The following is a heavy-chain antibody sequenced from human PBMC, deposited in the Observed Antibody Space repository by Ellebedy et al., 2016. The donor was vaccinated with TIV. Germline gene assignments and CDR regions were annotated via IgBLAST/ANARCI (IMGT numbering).Heavy chain of an antibody. CDR3: ARRRLMRVYGGSYSDAFDI. CDR1: GYTFLGNS. V-gene: IGHV1-2*02. CDR2: INPDSGGT. Sequence: AASVKVSCKASGYTFLGNSMHWARQAPGQGLEWMGWINPDSGGTNHAQKFRGRVTMTRDTSINTAYMELSRLTSDDTAVYFCARRRLMRVYGGSYSDAFDIWGQGTMVTVSS. D-gene: IGHD1-26*01. J-gene: IGHJ3*02.